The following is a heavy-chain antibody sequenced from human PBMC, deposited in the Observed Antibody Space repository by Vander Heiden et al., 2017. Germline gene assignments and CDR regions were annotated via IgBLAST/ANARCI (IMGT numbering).Heavy chain of an antibody. Sequence: QVQLLAPGGGEVQSGQLLSLSRAASGLAFRAYAMHWVRQAPGKGPEWVSSISYDGSSKYYADSVKGRFTISRDNSNDTVYLQMNSLRGEDTSVYYCSRGADGSSSGREFDHWGQGTLVTVSS. CDR1: GLAFRAYA. J-gene: IGHJ4*02. CDR2: ISYDGSSK. CDR3: SRGADGSSSGREFDH. D-gene: IGHD6-6*01. V-gene: IGHV3-30-3*01.